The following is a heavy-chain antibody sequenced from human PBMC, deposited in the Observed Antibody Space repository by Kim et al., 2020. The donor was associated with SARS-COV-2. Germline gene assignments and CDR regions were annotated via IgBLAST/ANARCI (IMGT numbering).Heavy chain of an antibody. J-gene: IGHJ6*02. Sequence: NPHPKSWVTISVDTTKNQFSLKRTSVTAADTAVYYCARGRVGDYYFMDVWGQGTTVTVSS. CDR3: ARGRVGDYYFMDV. V-gene: IGHV4-34*01. D-gene: IGHD3-3*01.